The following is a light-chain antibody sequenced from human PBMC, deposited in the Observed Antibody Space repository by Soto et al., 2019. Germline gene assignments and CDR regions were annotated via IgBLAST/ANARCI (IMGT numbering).Light chain of an antibody. V-gene: IGKV3-15*01. CDR2: GAS. CDR3: QQYNNFWT. Sequence: EIGMTQSPATLSVSPGERATLSCRASQSVSSNLAWYQQKPGQAPRLLIYGASTRATGIPARFSGSGSGTEFTLTISSLQSEDFAVYYCQQYNNFWTFGQGTKVDIK. CDR1: QSVSSN. J-gene: IGKJ1*01.